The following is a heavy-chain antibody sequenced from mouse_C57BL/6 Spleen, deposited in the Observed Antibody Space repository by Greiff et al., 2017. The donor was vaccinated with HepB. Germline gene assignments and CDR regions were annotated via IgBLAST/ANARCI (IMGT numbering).Heavy chain of an antibody. Sequence: EVQLQQSGPELVKPGASVKISCKASGYSFTGYYMNWVKQSPEKSLEWIGEINPSTGGTTYNQKFKAKATLTVDKSSSTAYMQLKSLTSEDSAVYYCARRWLLPRVYFDVWGTGTTVTVSS. V-gene: IGHV1-42*01. CDR3: ARRWLLPRVYFDV. CDR1: GYSFTGYY. D-gene: IGHD2-3*01. J-gene: IGHJ1*03. CDR2: INPSTGGT.